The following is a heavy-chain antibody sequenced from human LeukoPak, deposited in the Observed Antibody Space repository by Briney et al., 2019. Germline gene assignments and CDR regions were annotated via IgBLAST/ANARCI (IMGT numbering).Heavy chain of an antibody. D-gene: IGHD3-10*01. J-gene: IGHJ4*02. CDR3: ARGPSVLGAIDN. CDR2: INNDGSIT. Sequence: GGSLRLSCAASGFTFSKYWMYWVRQAPGKELVWVSRINNDGSITNSADSVKGRFTISGDNAKDMLYLQMDSLRVEDTAIYYCARGPSVLGAIDNWGQGTLVAVSS. V-gene: IGHV3-74*01. CDR1: GFTFSKYW.